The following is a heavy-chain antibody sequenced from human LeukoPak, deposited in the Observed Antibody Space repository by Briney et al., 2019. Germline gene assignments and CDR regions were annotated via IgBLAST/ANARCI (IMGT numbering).Heavy chain of an antibody. J-gene: IGHJ1*01. CDR1: GYTFSGYY. CDR3: ARGSYDSSDFEYFHH. Sequence: ASVKVSCKASGYTFSGYYMHWVRQAPGQGLEWMGWINPNSGGTNYAQKFQGRVTMTRDTSIGTAYMELNRLRSDDTAVYYCARGSYDSSDFEYFHHWGQGTLVTVSS. CDR2: INPNSGGT. V-gene: IGHV1-2*02. D-gene: IGHD3-22*01.